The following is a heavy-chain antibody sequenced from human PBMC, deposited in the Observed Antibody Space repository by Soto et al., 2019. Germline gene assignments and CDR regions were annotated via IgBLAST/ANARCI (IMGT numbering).Heavy chain of an antibody. J-gene: IGHJ4*02. CDR1: GGTFSSYA. D-gene: IGHD3-16*02. V-gene: IGHV1-69*13. CDR2: IIPIFGTA. CDR3: ARDHLDDYVWGSYRRIYYFDY. Sequence: SVKVSCKASGGTFSSYAISWVRQAPGQGLEWIGGIIPIFGTANYAQKFQGRVTITADESTSTAYIELSSLRSEDTAVYYCARDHLDDYVWGSYRRIYYFDYWGQGTLVTVSS.